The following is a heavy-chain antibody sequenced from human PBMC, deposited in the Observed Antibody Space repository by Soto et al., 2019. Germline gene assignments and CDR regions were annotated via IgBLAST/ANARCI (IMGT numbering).Heavy chain of an antibody. D-gene: IGHD3-16*01. CDR1: GFTFSSYA. Sequence: EVQLLESGGGLVQPGGSLRLSCAASGFTFSSYAMSWVRQAPGTGLEWVSAISGSGGSTYYAHSVKGRFTISRDNAKNTLYLQMNSLRAEETAVYYCAKAGGTKYYDYAYYMCVSGKGTTVAVCS. J-gene: IGHJ6*03. CDR2: ISGSGGST. CDR3: AKAGGTKYYDYAYYMCV. V-gene: IGHV3-23*01.